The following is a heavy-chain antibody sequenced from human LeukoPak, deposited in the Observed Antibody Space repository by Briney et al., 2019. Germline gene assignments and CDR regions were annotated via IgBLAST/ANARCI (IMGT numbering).Heavy chain of an antibody. CDR1: GGSFSGYY. CDR3: AADSLRSGDY. Sequence: SETLSLTCAVYGGSFSGYYWSWIRQPPGKGLEWIGEINHSGSTNYNPSLKSRVTISVDTSKNQFSLKLSSVTAADTAVYYCAADSLRSGDYWGQGTLVTVSS. J-gene: IGHJ4*02. D-gene: IGHD4-17*01. V-gene: IGHV4-34*01. CDR2: INHSGST.